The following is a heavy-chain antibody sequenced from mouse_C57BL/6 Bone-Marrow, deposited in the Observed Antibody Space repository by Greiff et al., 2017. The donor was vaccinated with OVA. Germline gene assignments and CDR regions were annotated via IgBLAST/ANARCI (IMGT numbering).Heavy chain of an antibody. D-gene: IGHD2-1*01. V-gene: IGHV8-8*01. CDR3: ARIPYGNYWYFDV. CDR2: IWWDDDK. Sequence: QVTLKESGPGILQPSQTLSLSCSFSGFSLSTFGMGVGWIRPPSGQGLEWLAHIWWDDDKYYNPALKSRLTISRDTSKNQVFLKIANVDTEDTATYYGARIPYGNYWYFDVWGTGTTVTVSS. CDR1: GFSLSTFGMG. J-gene: IGHJ1*03.